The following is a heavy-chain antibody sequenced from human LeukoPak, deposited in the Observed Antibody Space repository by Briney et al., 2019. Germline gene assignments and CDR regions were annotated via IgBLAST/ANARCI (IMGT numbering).Heavy chain of an antibody. CDR2: ISGRGGTT. Sequence: GGSLRLSCAASGFTFSTYAMSWVRQAPGKGLEWVSFISGRGGTTYNADSVKGRFTISRDNSKNTLYLKMNSLRADDTAIYYCARDLVDYGDYAERGGNWFDPWGQGTLVTVSS. J-gene: IGHJ5*02. CDR1: GFTFSTYA. D-gene: IGHD4-17*01. CDR3: ARDLVDYGDYAERGGNWFDP. V-gene: IGHV3-23*01.